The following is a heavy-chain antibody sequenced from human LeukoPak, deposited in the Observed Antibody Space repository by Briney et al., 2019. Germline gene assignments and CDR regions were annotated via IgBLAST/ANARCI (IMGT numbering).Heavy chain of an antibody. J-gene: IGHJ4*02. CDR1: GFTFSSYW. V-gene: IGHV3-7*03. CDR2: IKQDGSKK. D-gene: IGHD2-2*01. Sequence: GGSLRLSCAASGFTFSSYWMTWVRQAPGKGLEWVANIKQDGSKKTYVDSVKGRFTISRDNAKNSLYLQMNSLRADDTGVYYCASQPAAADVDYWGQGTLVTVSS. CDR3: ASQPAAADVDY.